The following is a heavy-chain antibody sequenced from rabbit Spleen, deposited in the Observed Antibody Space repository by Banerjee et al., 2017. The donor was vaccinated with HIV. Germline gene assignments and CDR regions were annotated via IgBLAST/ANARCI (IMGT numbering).Heavy chain of an antibody. D-gene: IGHD8-1*01. CDR2: IDTGSSSGFT. CDR1: GVSFSVSSY. J-gene: IGHJ6*01. V-gene: IGHV1S45*01. CDR3: ARDSGTSFSSYGMDL. Sequence: QEQLEESGGDLVKPGASLTLTCTASGVSFSVSSYMCWVRQAPGKGLEWIACIDTGSSSGFTYSATWAKGRFTISKTSSTTVTLQMTSLTVADTATYFCARDSGTSFSSYGMDLWGPGTLVTVS.